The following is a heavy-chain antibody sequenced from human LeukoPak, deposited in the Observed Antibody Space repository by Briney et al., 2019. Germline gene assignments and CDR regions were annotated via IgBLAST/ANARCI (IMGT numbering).Heavy chain of an antibody. CDR3: ASSSGYKKGFDY. J-gene: IGHJ4*02. Sequence: GESLKISCKGSGYSFTSYWIGWVRQMPGKGLEWMGIIYPGDSDTRYRPSFQGQVTISADKSISTPYLQLSSLKASDPPMYYCASSSGYKKGFDYWGQGTLVTVSS. CDR1: GYSFTSYW. CDR2: IYPGDSDT. V-gene: IGHV5-51*01. D-gene: IGHD3-22*01.